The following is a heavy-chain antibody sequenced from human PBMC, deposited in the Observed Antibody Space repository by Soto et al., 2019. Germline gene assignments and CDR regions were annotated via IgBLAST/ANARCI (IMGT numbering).Heavy chain of an antibody. CDR3: ARTGGDYSNDDFDS. CDR2: INPNSGGT. D-gene: IGHD4-4*01. V-gene: IGHV1-2*04. CDR1: GYTFTGYY. Sequence: ASVKVSCKASGYTFTGYYMHWVRQAPGQGLEWMGWINPNSGGTNYAQKFQGWVTMTRDTSISTAYMELSRLRSDDTAVYYCARTGGDYSNDDFDSWGQGTMVTVSS. J-gene: IGHJ3*02.